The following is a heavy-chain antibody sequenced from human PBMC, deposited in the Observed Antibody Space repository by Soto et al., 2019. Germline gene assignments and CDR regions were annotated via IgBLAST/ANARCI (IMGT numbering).Heavy chain of an antibody. J-gene: IGHJ4*02. CDR3: ARHRVSSLYCDC. D-gene: IGHD6-13*01. CDR1: GGAISSSSHF. Sequence: QLQLQESGPGLVKPSETLSLTCTVSGGAISSSSHFWGWFRRPPGKGLEWIGSISYSGSTYYNPSLKSRVTISVDTPKNPFTLKQSSVTATDTAGDYWARHRVSSLYCDCWGQGTLVTVSS. CDR2: ISYSGST. V-gene: IGHV4-39*01.